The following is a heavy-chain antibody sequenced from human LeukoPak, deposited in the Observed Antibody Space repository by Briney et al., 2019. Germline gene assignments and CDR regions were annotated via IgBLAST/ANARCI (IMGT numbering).Heavy chain of an antibody. CDR2: IYYSGST. CDR3: ARDSRRGYSYGLDAFDI. V-gene: IGHV4-39*07. D-gene: IGHD5-18*01. Sequence: PSETLSLTCTVSGGSISSSSYYWGWIRQPPGKGLEWIGSIYYSGSTYYNPSLKSRVTISVDTSKNQFSLKLSSVTAADTAVYYCARDSRRGYSYGLDAFDIWGQGTMVTVSS. CDR1: GGSISSSSYY. J-gene: IGHJ3*02.